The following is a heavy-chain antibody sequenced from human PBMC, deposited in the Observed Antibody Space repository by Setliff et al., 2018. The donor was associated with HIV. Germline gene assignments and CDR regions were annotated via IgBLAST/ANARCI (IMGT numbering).Heavy chain of an antibody. CDR1: GYTFTTYG. CDR2: ISASSDNT. V-gene: IGHV1-18*01. Sequence: ASVKVSCKASGYTFTTYGFNWVRQAPGQGLEWMGWISASSDNTNYAQKFQGRVTLTTDTSTNTVYMELKSLRSDDTAVYFCARGQMDRHLRSDVPFDIWGQGTMVTVSS. J-gene: IGHJ3*02. D-gene: IGHD3-10*02. CDR3: ARGQMDRHLRSDVPFDI.